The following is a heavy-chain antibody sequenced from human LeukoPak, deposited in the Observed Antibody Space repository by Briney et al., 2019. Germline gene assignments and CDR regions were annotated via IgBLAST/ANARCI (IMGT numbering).Heavy chain of an antibody. CDR2: IYYSGST. J-gene: IGHJ6*02. Sequence: SETLSLTCTVSGGSISSYYWSWIRQPPGKGLEWIGYIYYSGSTNYNPSLKSRVTISVDTSKNQFSLKLSSVTAADTAVYYCARHIKWDYYGMDVWGQGTTVTVS. V-gene: IGHV4-59*01. D-gene: IGHD5-12*01. CDR3: ARHIKWDYYGMDV. CDR1: GGSISSYY.